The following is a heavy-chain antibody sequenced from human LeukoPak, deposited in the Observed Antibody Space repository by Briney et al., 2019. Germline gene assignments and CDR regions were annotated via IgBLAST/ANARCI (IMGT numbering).Heavy chain of an antibody. J-gene: IGHJ3*02. CDR1: GDSISISSYY. V-gene: IGHV4-39*07. CDR2: MYYSGST. D-gene: IGHD3-22*01. CDR3: AKAMTYYYDGDAFDI. Sequence: SETLSLTCSVSGDSISISSYYWGWIRQPPGKGLEWIGSMYYSGSTYYNPSLKSRVTISVDTSKNQFSLQLSSVTAADTAVYYCAKAMTYYYDGDAFDIWGQGTMVTVSS.